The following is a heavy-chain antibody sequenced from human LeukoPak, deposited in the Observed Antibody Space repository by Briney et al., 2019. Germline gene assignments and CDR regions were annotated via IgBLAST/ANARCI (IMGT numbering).Heavy chain of an antibody. D-gene: IGHD2-21*02. CDR1: GFTFSSYW. CDR3: AREGLGDSNDY. Sequence: GGSLRLSCAASGFTFSSYWMSWVRQAPGKGLEWVANIKQDGSERYYVDSVKGRFTISRDNAKNSLYLQMNSLRAEDTAVYYCAREGLGDSNDYWGQGTLVTVSS. V-gene: IGHV3-7*01. CDR2: IKQDGSER. J-gene: IGHJ4*02.